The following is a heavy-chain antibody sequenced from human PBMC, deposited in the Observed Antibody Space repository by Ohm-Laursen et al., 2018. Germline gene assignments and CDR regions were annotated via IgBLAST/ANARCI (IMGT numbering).Heavy chain of an antibody. D-gene: IGHD5-18*01. J-gene: IGHJ4*02. CDR2: IYYSGST. Sequence: SQTLSLTCTVSGGSISSSSYYWGWIRQPPGKGLEWIGSIYYSGSTYYNPSLKSRVTISVDTSKNQFSLKLSSVTAADTAVYYCARERLSVDTAMVPLFDYWGQGTLVTVSS. CDR3: ARERLSVDTAMVPLFDY. V-gene: IGHV4-39*07. CDR1: GGSISSSSYY.